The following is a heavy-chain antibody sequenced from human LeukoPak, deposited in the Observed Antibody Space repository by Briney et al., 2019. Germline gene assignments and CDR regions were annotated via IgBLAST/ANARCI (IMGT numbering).Heavy chain of an antibody. CDR1: GFTFSNYA. CDR2: ITGSGGTT. Sequence: GGSLRLSCAASGFTFSNYAMSWVRQAPGKGLEWVSAITGSGGTTYYADSVKGRFTVSRDNSKNTLYLQMNSLGAEDTAVYYCAKDLAVTGWVNDYWGQGTLVTVSS. J-gene: IGHJ4*02. CDR3: AKDLAVTGWVNDY. D-gene: IGHD6-19*01. V-gene: IGHV3-23*01.